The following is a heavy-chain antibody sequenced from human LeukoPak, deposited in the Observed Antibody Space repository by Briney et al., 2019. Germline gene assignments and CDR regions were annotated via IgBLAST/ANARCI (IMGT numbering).Heavy chain of an antibody. Sequence: GASVKVSCKASGYTFTSYYMHWVRQAPGQGLEWMGIINPSGGSTSYAQKFQGRVTMTRDMSTSTVYMELSSLRSEDTAVYYCARDLGKLGYCGGDCYWYYYMDVWGKGTTVTVSS. V-gene: IGHV1-46*01. CDR3: ARDLGKLGYCGGDCYWYYYMDV. J-gene: IGHJ6*03. CDR1: GYTFTSYY. D-gene: IGHD2-21*02. CDR2: INPSGGST.